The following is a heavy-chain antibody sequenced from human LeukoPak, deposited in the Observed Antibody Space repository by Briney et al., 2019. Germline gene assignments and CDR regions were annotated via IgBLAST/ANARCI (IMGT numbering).Heavy chain of an antibody. Sequence: GGSLKLSCAASGFTFSGSAMHWVRQASGKGLEWVGRIRSKANSYATAYAASVKGRFTISRDDSKNTAYLQMNSLRTEDTAVYYCTTYAYCGGDCPFDYWGQGTLVTVSS. V-gene: IGHV3-73*01. D-gene: IGHD2-21*01. CDR1: GFTFSGSA. J-gene: IGHJ4*02. CDR2: IRSKANSYAT. CDR3: TTYAYCGGDCPFDY.